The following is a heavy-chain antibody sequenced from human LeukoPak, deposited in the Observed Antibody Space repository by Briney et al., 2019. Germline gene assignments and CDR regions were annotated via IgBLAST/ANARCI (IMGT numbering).Heavy chain of an antibody. CDR2: IWYDGSNK. CDR1: GFTFSSYG. Sequence: GGSLRLSCAASGFTFSSYGMHWVRQAPGKGLEWVAVIWYDGSNKYYADSVKGRFTISRDNSKNTLYLQMNSLRAEDTAVYYCARDWDGYNFIGYYYYGMDVWGQGTTVTVSS. D-gene: IGHD5-24*01. J-gene: IGHJ6*02. CDR3: ARDWDGYNFIGYYYYGMDV. V-gene: IGHV3-33*01.